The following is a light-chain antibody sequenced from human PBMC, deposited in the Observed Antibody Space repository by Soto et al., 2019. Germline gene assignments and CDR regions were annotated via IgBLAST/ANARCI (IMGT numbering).Light chain of an antibody. CDR2: DVS. CDR1: SSDIGGYNY. CDR3: SSYTSSGTLWV. J-gene: IGLJ3*02. V-gene: IGLV2-14*01. Sequence: QSALTQPASVSGSPGQSITISCTGTSSDIGGYNYVSWYQQHPGKAPKLMIYDVSYRPSGVSNRFSGSKSGNTASLTISGLQAEDETDYYCSSYTSSGTLWVFGGGTKVTVL.